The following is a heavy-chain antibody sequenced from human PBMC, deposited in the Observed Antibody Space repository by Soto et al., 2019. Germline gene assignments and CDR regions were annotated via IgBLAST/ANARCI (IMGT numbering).Heavy chain of an antibody. CDR3: ARKSMVGTGIEY. D-gene: IGHD1-26*01. Sequence: LSLTCAVYGGSFSGYYWSWVRQAPGKGLEWVSYISSSGSTIYYADSVKGRFTISRDNAKNSLYLQMNSLRAEDTAVYYCARKSMVGTGIEYWGQGTLVTVSS. CDR1: GGSFSGYY. CDR2: ISSSGSTI. J-gene: IGHJ4*02. V-gene: IGHV3-11*04.